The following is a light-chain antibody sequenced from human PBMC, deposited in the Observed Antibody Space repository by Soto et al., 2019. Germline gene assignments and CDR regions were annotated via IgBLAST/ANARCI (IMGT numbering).Light chain of an antibody. CDR1: QSVSSN. J-gene: IGKJ2*01. CDR2: GAS. CDR3: QQYNNWPF. V-gene: IGKV3-15*01. Sequence: EIVMTQSPATLSVSPGERATLSCRASQSVSSNLAWYQQKPGQAPRLLIYGASTRATGIPARFSGSGSGTEFTLTISSLQCEDFAVYYCQQYNNWPFFGQGTKLEIK.